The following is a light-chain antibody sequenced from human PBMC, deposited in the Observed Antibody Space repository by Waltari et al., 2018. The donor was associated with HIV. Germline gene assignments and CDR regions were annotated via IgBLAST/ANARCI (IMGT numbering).Light chain of an antibody. CDR1: SSNIGANI. CDR3: ATWDNGLNGRHV. V-gene: IGLV1-44*01. J-gene: IGLJ1*01. Sequence: QSVLTQPPSASGTPGQRVTISCSGGSSNIGANIVNWYQLLPGRAPRLLIYATTVRPSGVPDRFSGAKSGTSASLAISGLQSEDEGDYYCATWDNGLNGRHVFGTGTQVTV. CDR2: ATT.